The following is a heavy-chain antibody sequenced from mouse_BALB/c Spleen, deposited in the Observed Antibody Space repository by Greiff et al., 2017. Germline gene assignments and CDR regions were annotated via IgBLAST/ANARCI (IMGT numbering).Heavy chain of an antibody. Sequence: QVQLKESGPDLVAPSQSLSITCTVSGFSLTSYGVHWVRQPPGKGLEWLVVIWSDGSTTYNSALKSRLSISKDNSKSQVFLKMNSLQTDDTAMYYCARGSNRYWAMDYWGQGTSVTVSS. CDR3: ARGSNRYWAMDY. D-gene: IGHD2-14*01. CDR1: GFSLTSYG. J-gene: IGHJ4*01. V-gene: IGHV2-6-2*01. CDR2: IWSDGST.